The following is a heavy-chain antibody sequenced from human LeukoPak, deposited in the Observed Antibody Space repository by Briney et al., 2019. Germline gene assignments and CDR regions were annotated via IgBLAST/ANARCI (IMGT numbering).Heavy chain of an antibody. V-gene: IGHV3-64*01. CDR2: ISSNGGST. CDR3: ARDSGEYSGFYDAFDI. D-gene: IGHD5-12*01. J-gene: IGHJ3*02. CDR1: GFTFSSYA. Sequence: GGSLRLSCAASGFTFSSYAMHWVRQAPGKGLEYVSAISSNGGSTDYANSVKGRFTISRDNSKNTLYLQMGSLRAEDMAVYYCARDSGEYSGFYDAFDIWGQGTMVTVSS.